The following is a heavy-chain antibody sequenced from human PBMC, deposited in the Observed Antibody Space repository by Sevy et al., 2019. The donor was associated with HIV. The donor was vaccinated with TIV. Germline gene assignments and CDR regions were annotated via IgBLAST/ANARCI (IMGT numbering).Heavy chain of an antibody. CDR3: ARSPPVVVVPGAPSWFDP. CDR2: INESGIT. J-gene: IGHJ5*02. CDR1: DGSFSGYY. Sequence: SETLSLTCALHDGSFSGYYWNWIRQLPGKGLEWIGEINESGITYYNPSLKSRVTISVDTSKKQFSLKLNSVTAADTAVYFCARSPPVVVVPGAPSWFDPWGQGTLVTVSS. D-gene: IGHD2-2*01. V-gene: IGHV4-34*01.